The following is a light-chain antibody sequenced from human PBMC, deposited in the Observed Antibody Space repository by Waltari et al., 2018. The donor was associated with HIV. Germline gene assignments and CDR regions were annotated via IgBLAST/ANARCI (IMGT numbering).Light chain of an antibody. CDR3: GTWDTRLSVWV. CDR2: ENN. J-gene: IGLJ3*02. V-gene: IGLV1-51*02. CDR1: GSNIGNNY. Sequence: QSVLTQPPSVSAAPGQKVTISCSGSGSNIGNNYVSWYQQLPGTAPKVLMFENNKRHSGAPDRFSGSKSDTSATLAITGLQPGDEAYYYCGTWDTRLSVWVFGGGTKLSVL.